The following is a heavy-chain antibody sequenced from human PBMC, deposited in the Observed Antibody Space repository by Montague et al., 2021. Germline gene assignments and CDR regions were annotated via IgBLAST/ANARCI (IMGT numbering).Heavy chain of an antibody. J-gene: IGHJ3*02. D-gene: IGHD2-21*02. CDR1: GGSISSTSYY. V-gene: IGHV4-39*01. CDR2: IYYSGST. CDR3: ARRMGFVVVAEHDAFDI. Sequence: SETRSLTCTVSGGSISSTSYYWGWIRQPPGTGLEWIWSIYYSGSTYYNPSLKSRFTISADTSKNQFSLRLRSVTAADTAVYYCARRMGFVVVAEHDAFDIWGQGTMVTVSS.